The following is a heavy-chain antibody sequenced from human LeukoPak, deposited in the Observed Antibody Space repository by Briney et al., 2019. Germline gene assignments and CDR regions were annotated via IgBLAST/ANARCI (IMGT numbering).Heavy chain of an antibody. CDR2: IYDTGST. Sequence: SETLSLTCTVSGGSINSYYWSWIRQSPGKGLEWVGYIYDTGSTNYNPSLKSRVTISVDTSKNQFSLKLSSVTAADTAVYYCARARRTPSGWVFDYWGQGTLVTVSS. CDR1: GGSINSYY. D-gene: IGHD6-19*01. J-gene: IGHJ4*02. V-gene: IGHV4-59*13. CDR3: ARARRTPSGWVFDY.